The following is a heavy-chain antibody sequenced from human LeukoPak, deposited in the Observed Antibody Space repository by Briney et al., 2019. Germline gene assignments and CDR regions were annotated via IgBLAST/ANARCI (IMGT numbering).Heavy chain of an antibody. CDR2: IKQDGSEK. CDR3: ARDLGYSSGSYGMDV. D-gene: IGHD6-19*01. V-gene: IGHV3-7*01. Sequence: GGSLRLSCAASGFTFSSYWMSWVRQAPGKGLEWVANIKQDGSEKYYVDPVKGRFTISRDNAKNSLYLQMNSLRAEDMAVYYCARDLGYSSGSYGMDVWGQGTTVTVSS. J-gene: IGHJ6*02. CDR1: GFTFSSYW.